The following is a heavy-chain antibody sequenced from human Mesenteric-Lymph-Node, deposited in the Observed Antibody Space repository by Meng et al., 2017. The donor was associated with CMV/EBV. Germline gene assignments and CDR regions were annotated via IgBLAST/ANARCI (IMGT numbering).Heavy chain of an antibody. Sequence: GESLKISCAASGFIFSSYDMHWVRQAPGKGLEWVSSISSSSSYIYYADSVKGRFTISRDNAKNSLYLQMNSLRAEDTAVYYCARDGGNFSWFDPWGQGTLVTVSS. J-gene: IGHJ5*02. CDR1: GFIFSSYD. V-gene: IGHV3-21*01. CDR2: ISSSSSYI. D-gene: IGHD4-23*01. CDR3: ARDGGNFSWFDP.